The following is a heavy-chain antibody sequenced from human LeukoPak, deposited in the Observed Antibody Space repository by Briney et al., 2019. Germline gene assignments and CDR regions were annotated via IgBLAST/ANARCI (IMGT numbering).Heavy chain of an antibody. Sequence: PGGSLRLSCAASGFTFRNSWMSWVRQAPGKGLEWVANIKQDGSERDYVDSVKGGFTISRDNAENSLYLQMNSLRAEDTAVYYCARAYYWGQGTLVSVSS. J-gene: IGHJ4*02. V-gene: IGHV3-7*01. CDR3: ARAYY. D-gene: IGHD2-21*01. CDR2: IKQDGSER. CDR1: GFTFRNSW.